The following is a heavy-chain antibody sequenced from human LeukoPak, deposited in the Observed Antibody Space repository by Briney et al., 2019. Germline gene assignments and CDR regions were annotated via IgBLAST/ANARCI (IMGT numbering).Heavy chain of an antibody. Sequence: GGSLRLSCAASEFTFSNYWMSWVRQAPGKGLERVAHTNQDGSKHYYVDSVRGRFTISRDNAKNSLYLQMNSLRAEDTAVYYCATTVAGYPDDYFDYWGQGTLVTVSS. CDR1: EFTFSNYW. CDR2: TNQDGSKH. D-gene: IGHD6-19*01. J-gene: IGHJ4*02. CDR3: ATTVAGYPDDYFDY. V-gene: IGHV3-7*01.